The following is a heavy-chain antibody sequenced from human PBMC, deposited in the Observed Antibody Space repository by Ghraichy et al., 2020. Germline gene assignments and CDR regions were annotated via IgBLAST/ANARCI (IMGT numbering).Heavy chain of an antibody. CDR2: ISAHNGDR. CDR1: GYTFTSYG. D-gene: IGHD3-3*01. Sequence: ASVKVSCKASGYTFTSYGISWVRQAPGQGLEWMGWISAHNGDRKYVQKFQDRVTMTLDTSTNTAYMELRSLQSDDTAVYYCAREALGVRFWGSEYWGQGTLVTVSS. V-gene: IGHV1-18*01. J-gene: IGHJ4*02. CDR3: AREALGVRFWGSEY.